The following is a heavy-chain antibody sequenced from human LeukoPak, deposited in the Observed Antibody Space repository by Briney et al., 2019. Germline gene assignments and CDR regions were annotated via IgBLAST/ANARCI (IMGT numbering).Heavy chain of an antibody. V-gene: IGHV4-59*01. Sequence: SGTLSLTCTVSGGSISSYYWSWIRQPPGKGLEWIGYINYSGSTNYNPSLESRVTISVDTSKNQFSLKLSSVTAADTAVYYCTREYGSGWSGAGFWGQGTLVTVSS. J-gene: IGHJ4*02. CDR2: INYSGST. CDR3: TREYGSGWSGAGF. D-gene: IGHD6-19*01. CDR1: GGSISSYY.